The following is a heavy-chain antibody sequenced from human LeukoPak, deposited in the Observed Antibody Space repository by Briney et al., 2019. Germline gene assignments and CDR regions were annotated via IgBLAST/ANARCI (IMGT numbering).Heavy chain of an antibody. CDR3: ARVDSSSPGWDYYYYMDV. V-gene: IGHV1-69*13. J-gene: IGHJ6*03. CDR2: IIPIFGTA. Sequence: ASVKVSCKASGGTFSSYAISWVRQAPGQGLEWMGGIIPIFGTANYAQKFQGRVTITADESTSTAYMELSSLRSEDTAVYYCARVDSSSPGWDYYYYMDVWGKGTTVTISS. D-gene: IGHD6-6*01. CDR1: GGTFSSYA.